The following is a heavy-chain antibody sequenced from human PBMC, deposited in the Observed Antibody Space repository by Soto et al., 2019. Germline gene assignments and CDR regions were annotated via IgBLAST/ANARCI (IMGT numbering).Heavy chain of an antibody. CDR1: GFTFDDNA. Sequence: GGSLRLSCAVSGFTFDDNAMHWVRQAPEKGLEWVSGINWKSDIGYADSVKGRFTISRDNAENSLDLQMNSLRAEDTALYYCAISQDRGGRTTLIYWGQGTQVTVSS. V-gene: IGHV3-9*01. D-gene: IGHD4-17*01. CDR3: AISQDRGGRTTLIY. CDR2: INWKSDI. J-gene: IGHJ4*02.